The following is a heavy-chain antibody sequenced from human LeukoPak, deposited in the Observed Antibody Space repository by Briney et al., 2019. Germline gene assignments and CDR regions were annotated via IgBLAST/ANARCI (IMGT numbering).Heavy chain of an antibody. CDR2: IYTRGST. CDR3: ARHVWYSSKRDWFDP. Sequence: PSETLSLTCTVSGGSVTSGTYYWSWMRQPAGKGLEWIGRIYTRGSTNYNPSLKSRVTISVDTSKNQFSLKLSSVTAADTAVYYCARHVWYSSKRDWFDPWGQGTLVTVSS. D-gene: IGHD6-19*01. CDR1: GGSVTSGTYY. V-gene: IGHV4-61*02. J-gene: IGHJ5*02.